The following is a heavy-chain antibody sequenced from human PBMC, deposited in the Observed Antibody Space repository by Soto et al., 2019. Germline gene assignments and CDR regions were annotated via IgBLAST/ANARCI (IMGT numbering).Heavy chain of an antibody. Sequence: PSETLSLTCTVSGGSISSGGYYCSWIRQHPGKGLEWIGYIYYSGSTYYNPSLKSRVTISVDTSKNQFSLKLSSVTAADTAVYYCARALWVGNWFDPWGQGTLVTVSS. V-gene: IGHV4-31*03. CDR3: ARALWVGNWFDP. CDR2: IYYSGST. CDR1: GGSISSGGYY. J-gene: IGHJ5*02. D-gene: IGHD3-16*01.